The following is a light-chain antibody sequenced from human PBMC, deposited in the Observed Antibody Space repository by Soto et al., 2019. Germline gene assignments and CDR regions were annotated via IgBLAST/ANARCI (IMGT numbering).Light chain of an antibody. CDR3: QQYNNWPPLT. Sequence: ILMTQSPATLSVSPGERATLSCRASQSVSSNLAWYQQKVGQAPRLLIYVASIRATGIPARFSGSGSGTEFTLTISSLQSEDFAVYFCQQYNNWPPLTFGGGTKVEIK. V-gene: IGKV3D-15*01. CDR2: VAS. J-gene: IGKJ4*01. CDR1: QSVSSN.